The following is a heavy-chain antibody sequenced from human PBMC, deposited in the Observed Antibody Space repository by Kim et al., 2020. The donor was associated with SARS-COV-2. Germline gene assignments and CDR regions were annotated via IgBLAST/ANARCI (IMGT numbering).Heavy chain of an antibody. V-gene: IGHV4-34*01. Sequence: YNPSLKSRVTISVDTSKNQFSLKLSSVTAADTAVYYCARAVVGETYYFDYWGQGTLVTVSS. D-gene: IGHD3-16*01. CDR3: ARAVVGETYYFDY. J-gene: IGHJ4*02.